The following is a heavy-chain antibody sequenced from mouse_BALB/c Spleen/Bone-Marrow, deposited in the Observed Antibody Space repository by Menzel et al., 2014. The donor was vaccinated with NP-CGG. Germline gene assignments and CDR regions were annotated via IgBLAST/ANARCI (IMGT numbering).Heavy chain of an antibody. Sequence: EVQLQQSGGGLVKSGGSLKLSCAASGFTFNNYGMSWVRQTPEKRLEWVATISGGSSYTFYPDSVKGRFTISRDNAKSDLYLQLSSLRSEDTALYYCARHAYYDQTEVSFVYWGQGTLVTVSA. CDR1: GFTFNNYG. D-gene: IGHD2-4*01. CDR3: ARHAYYDQTEVSFVY. V-gene: IGHV5-9-2*01. CDR2: ISGGSSYT. J-gene: IGHJ3*01.